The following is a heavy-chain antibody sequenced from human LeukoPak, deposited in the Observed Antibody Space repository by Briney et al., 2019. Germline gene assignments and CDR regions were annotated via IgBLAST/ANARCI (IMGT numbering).Heavy chain of an antibody. CDR2: IYLRDSET. CDR1: GYSFISYW. CDR3: ARRASSSWDLDY. D-gene: IGHD6-13*01. J-gene: IGHJ4*02. Sequence: GESLKISCKGSGYSFISYWIGWVRQMPGKGLEWMGIIYLRDSETRYSPSFQGQVIISADKSTSTTYLQWSSLKASDTAMYYCARRASSSWDLDYWGQGTLVTVSS. V-gene: IGHV5-51*01.